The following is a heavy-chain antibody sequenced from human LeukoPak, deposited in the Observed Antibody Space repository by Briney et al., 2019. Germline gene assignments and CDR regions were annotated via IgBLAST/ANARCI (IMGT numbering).Heavy chain of an antibody. CDR1: GFTFSGSS. V-gene: IGHV3-73*01. J-gene: IGHJ4*02. CDR2: IRSKANNYAT. Sequence: PGGSLKLSCAASGFTFSGSSMHWVRQASGKGLEWVGRIRSKANNYATTYAASVKGRFTISRDDSKNTAYLQMNSLRSEDTAVYYCAREAPICTNADCRTGFDYWGQGTLVAVSS. CDR3: AREAPICTNADCRTGFDY. D-gene: IGHD2-8*01.